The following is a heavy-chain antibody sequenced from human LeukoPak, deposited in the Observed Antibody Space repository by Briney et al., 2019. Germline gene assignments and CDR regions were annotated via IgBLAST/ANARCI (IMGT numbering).Heavy chain of an antibody. Sequence: GESLQISCKGSGYRFTSYWIGWVRQMPGKGLEWMGIIYPGDSDTRYSPSFQGQVTISADKSISTAYLQWSSLKASDTAMYYCARRSLTYSSGWYYFDYWGQGTLVTVSS. D-gene: IGHD6-19*01. CDR1: GYRFTSYW. CDR2: IYPGDSDT. J-gene: IGHJ4*02. CDR3: ARRSLTYSSGWYYFDY. V-gene: IGHV5-51*01.